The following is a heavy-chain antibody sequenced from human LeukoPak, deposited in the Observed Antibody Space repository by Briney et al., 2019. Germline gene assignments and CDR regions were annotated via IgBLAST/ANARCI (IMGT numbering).Heavy chain of an antibody. V-gene: IGHV4-59*12. CDR3: AREIAASPYFDY. D-gene: IGHD6-6*01. CDR2: IYYSGST. Sequence: SETLSLTCTVSGGSISSYYWSWIRQPPGKGLEWIGYIYYSGSTNYNPSLKSRVTISVDTSKNQFPLKLSSVTAADTAVYYCAREIAASPYFDYWGQGTLVTVSS. J-gene: IGHJ4*02. CDR1: GGSISSYY.